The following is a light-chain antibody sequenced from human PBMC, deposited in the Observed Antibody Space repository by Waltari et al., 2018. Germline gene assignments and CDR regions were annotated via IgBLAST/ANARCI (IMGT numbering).Light chain of an antibody. CDR3: QHYDSYSAT. J-gene: IGKJ3*01. Sequence: DIQMTQSPSTLSASVGDRVTITCLASQSIPRLLAWYQQKPGKAPKLLIYKASILESGVPSRFSGGGSGTEFTLTISSLQPDDFAAYYCQHYDSYSATFGRGTKIEIK. CDR1: QSIPRL. V-gene: IGKV1-5*03. CDR2: KAS.